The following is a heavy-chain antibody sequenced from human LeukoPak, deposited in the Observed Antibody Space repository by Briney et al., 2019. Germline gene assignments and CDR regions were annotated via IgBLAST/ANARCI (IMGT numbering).Heavy chain of an antibody. V-gene: IGHV3-30*18. CDR3: AKDLRTTIYYGMDV. CDR1: GFTFSSYG. CDR2: ISNDGSNK. J-gene: IGHJ6*02. Sequence: PGRSLRLSCAVSGFTFSSYGMHWVRQAPGKGLEWVAVISNDGSNKYHTDSVKGRFTISRDNSKNTLYLQMNSLRAEDTAVYYCAKDLRTTIYYGMDVWGQGTTVTVSS. D-gene: IGHD1-7*01.